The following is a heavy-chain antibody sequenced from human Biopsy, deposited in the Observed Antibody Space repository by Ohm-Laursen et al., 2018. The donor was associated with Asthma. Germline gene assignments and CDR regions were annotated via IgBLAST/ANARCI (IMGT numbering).Heavy chain of an antibody. CDR3: ARERAGVLGSYNGMDV. CDR2: VTYDGISQ. D-gene: IGHD2-8*01. Sequence: SLRLSCTASGSTFSNYGMHWVRQVAGKGLDWVAVVTYDGISQYYAESVKGRFTISRDNSRNTLNLQMNSVRPDDTAVYFCARERAGVLGSYNGMDVWGPGTTVTVSS. V-gene: IGHV3-30*03. CDR1: GSTFSNYG. J-gene: IGHJ6*02.